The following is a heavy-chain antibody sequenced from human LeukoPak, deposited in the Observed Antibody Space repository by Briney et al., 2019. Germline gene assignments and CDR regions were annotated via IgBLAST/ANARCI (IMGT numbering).Heavy chain of an antibody. CDR2: FDPEDVKT. D-gene: IGHD6-19*01. Sequence: ASVKVSCMVSGYTLTELSMHWVRQAPGKGLEWMGSFDPEDVKTIYARKFQGRVTMTEDTSTDTAYMELSSLRSEDTAVYYCAPAHRSSGWLSLDYWGQGTLVTVSS. V-gene: IGHV1-24*01. CDR1: GYTLTELS. J-gene: IGHJ4*02. CDR3: APAHRSSGWLSLDY.